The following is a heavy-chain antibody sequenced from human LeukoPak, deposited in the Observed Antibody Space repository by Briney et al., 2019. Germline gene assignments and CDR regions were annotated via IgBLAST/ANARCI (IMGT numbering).Heavy chain of an antibody. CDR1: VFSLNTYN. CDR3: TRGGDY. Sequence: GGSLRLSCAAYVFSLNTYNMNWVRQAPGKGLEWVSSITNNGVYTYYTDSVKGRFTISRDNANNSLYLQMNSLSAEDTAVYYCTRGGDYWGQGTLVTVSS. J-gene: IGHJ4*02. V-gene: IGHV3-21*01. CDR2: ITNNGVYT.